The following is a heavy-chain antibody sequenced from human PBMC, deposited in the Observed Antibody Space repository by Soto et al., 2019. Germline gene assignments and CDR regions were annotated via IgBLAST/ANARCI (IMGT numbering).Heavy chain of an antibody. D-gene: IGHD3-3*01. V-gene: IGHV3-23*01. CDR1: GFSFGSYA. J-gene: IGHJ4*02. CDR2: ISGSDGKT. CDR3: ARWSYLDY. Sequence: GGSLRLSCVASGFSFGSYAITWVLQSPGKGLEWVSTISGSDGKTFYADAVKGRFSISRDISQSTLYLQMNSLRADDTAIYYCARWSYLDYWGQGTRVTVSS.